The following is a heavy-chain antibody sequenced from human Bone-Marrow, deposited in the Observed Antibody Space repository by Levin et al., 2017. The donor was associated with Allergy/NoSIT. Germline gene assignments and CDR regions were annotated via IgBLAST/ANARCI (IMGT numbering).Heavy chain of an antibody. J-gene: IGHJ4*02. CDR3: AKDVRGGDTSGRGH. D-gene: IGHD1-26*01. CDR2: INNGGWRR. V-gene: IGHV3-23*01. CDR1: GFNFRNYA. Sequence: GESLKISCAASGFNFRNYAMSWGRPAPGKGLERVSDINNGGWRRYYADSLKGRFTISRDNSKNTVYLQMSSLRVGDTAVYYCAKDVRGGDTSGRGHWGQGTLVTVSS.